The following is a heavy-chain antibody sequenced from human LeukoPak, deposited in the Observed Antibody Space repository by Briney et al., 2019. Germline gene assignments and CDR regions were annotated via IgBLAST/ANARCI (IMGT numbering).Heavy chain of an antibody. V-gene: IGHV1-2*02. Sequence: ASVKVSCKASGYTFTGYYMHWVRQAPGQGLEWMGWINPNSGGTNYAQKFQGRVTMTRDTSISTAYMELSRLRSDDTAVYYCAGDRLVIISPANWFDPWGQGTLVTVSS. CDR3: AGDRLVIISPANWFDP. D-gene: IGHD3-9*01. CDR2: INPNSGGT. CDR1: GYTFTGYY. J-gene: IGHJ5*02.